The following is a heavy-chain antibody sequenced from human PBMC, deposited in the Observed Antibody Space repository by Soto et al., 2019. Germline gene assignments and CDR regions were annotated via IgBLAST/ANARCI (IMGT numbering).Heavy chain of an antibody. Sequence: GGSLRLSCAASGFTFSDYYMSWIRQAPGKGLEWVSYISSSGYTIYYADSVKGRFTISRDNAKNSLYLQMNSLRAEDTAVYYCATDGITGTSYFGYWGLGTLVTVSS. CDR3: ATDGITGTSYFGY. V-gene: IGHV3-11*01. D-gene: IGHD1-20*01. CDR1: GFTFSDYY. J-gene: IGHJ4*02. CDR2: ISSSGYTI.